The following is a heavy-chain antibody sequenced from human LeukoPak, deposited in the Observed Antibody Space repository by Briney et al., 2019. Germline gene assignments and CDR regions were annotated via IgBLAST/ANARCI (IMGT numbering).Heavy chain of an antibody. D-gene: IGHD6-19*01. CDR3: ARVGSSGYPAPDY. Sequence: PPETLSLTCTVSGGSISSYYWSWIRQPSGKGLEWIGYIYYSGSTNYNPSLKSRVTISVDTSKNQFSLKLSSVTAADTAVYYCARVGSSGYPAPDYWGQGTLVTVSS. CDR1: GGSISSYY. J-gene: IGHJ4*02. V-gene: IGHV4-59*01. CDR2: IYYSGST.